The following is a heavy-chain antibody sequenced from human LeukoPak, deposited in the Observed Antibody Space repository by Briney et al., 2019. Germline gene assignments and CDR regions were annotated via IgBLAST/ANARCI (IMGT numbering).Heavy chain of an antibody. CDR1: GFTFSSYA. J-gene: IGHJ5*02. V-gene: IGHV3-23*01. D-gene: IGHD4-17*01. CDR3: AKLYYGDYVPDWFDP. Sequence: GGSLRLSCAASGFTFSSYAMSWVRQAPGKRLEWVSAISGSGGSTYYADSVKGRFTISRDNSKNTLYLQMNSLRAEDTAVYYCAKLYYGDYVPDWFDPWGQGTLVTVSS. CDR2: ISGSGGST.